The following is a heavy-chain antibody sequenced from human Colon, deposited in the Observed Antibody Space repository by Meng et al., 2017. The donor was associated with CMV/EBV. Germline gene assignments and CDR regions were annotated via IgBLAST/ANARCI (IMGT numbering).Heavy chain of an antibody. V-gene: IGHV1-69*12. CDR3: ARVICGGDCYLDY. CDR1: KGTFTSYP. Sequence: QLGQCGDEVKKPGSSMKVSCKASKGTFTSYPFSWVRQGPGQGFEWVGGIITISGTTDYAQKFQGRVTITADESTSTAYMKLSNLRSEDTAIYYCARVICGGDCYLDYWGRGTLVTVSS. CDR2: IITISGTT. D-gene: IGHD2-21*02. J-gene: IGHJ4*02.